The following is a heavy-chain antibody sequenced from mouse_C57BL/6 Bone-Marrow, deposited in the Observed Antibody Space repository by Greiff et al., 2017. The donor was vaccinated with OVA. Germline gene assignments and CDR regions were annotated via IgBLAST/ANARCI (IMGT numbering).Heavy chain of an antibody. J-gene: IGHJ4*01. Sequence: VMLVESGAELMKPGASVKLSCKATGYTFTGYWIEWVKQRPGHGLEWIGEILPGSGSTNYNEKFKGKATFTADTSSNTAYMQLSSLTTEDSAIYDCARGGDYDGGGYYYAMDYWGQGTSVTVSS. CDR1: GYTFTGYW. D-gene: IGHD2-4*01. CDR3: ARGGDYDGGGYYYAMDY. CDR2: ILPGSGST. V-gene: IGHV1-9*01.